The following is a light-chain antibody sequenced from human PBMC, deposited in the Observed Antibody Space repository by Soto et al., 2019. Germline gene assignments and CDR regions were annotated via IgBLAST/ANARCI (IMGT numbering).Light chain of an antibody. J-gene: IGLJ2*01. Sequence: QSVLTQPASVSGSPGQSITISCTGTSSDVGSYNLVSWYQQHPGKAPKLMIYEGSKRHSGVSNRFSGSKSGNTASLTISGLQAEDEADYYCCSYAGSSPFVVFGGGTKLTV. V-gene: IGLV2-23*03. CDR1: SSDVGSYNL. CDR2: EGS. CDR3: CSYAGSSPFVV.